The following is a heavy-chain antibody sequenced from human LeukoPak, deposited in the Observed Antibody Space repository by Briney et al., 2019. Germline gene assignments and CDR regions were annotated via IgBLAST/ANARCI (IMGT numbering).Heavy chain of an antibody. CDR3: ARDRDWQQLPWSDP. J-gene: IGHJ5*02. Sequence: GGSLRLSCAASGFTFSDYYMSWIRQAPGKGLEWVSYISSSGSTIYYADSVKGRFTISRDNAKNSLYLQMNSLRAEDTAVYYCARDRDWQQLPWSDPWGQGTLVTVSS. V-gene: IGHV3-11*01. D-gene: IGHD6-13*01. CDR2: ISSSGSTI. CDR1: GFTFSDYY.